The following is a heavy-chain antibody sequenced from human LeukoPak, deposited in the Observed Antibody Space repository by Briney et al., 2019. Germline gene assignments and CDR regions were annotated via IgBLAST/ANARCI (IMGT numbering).Heavy chain of an antibody. V-gene: IGHV3-30-3*01. CDR2: ISYDGSNK. Sequence: GGSLRLSCAASGFTFSSYAMHWVRQAPGKGLEWVAVISYDGSNKYYADSVKGRFTISRDNSKNSLYLQMNSLRAEDTAVYFCARGTWGGYSYGLNYYYMDVWGKGTTVTVSS. CDR3: ARGTWGGYSYGLNYYYMDV. CDR1: GFTFSSYA. D-gene: IGHD3-10*01. J-gene: IGHJ6*03.